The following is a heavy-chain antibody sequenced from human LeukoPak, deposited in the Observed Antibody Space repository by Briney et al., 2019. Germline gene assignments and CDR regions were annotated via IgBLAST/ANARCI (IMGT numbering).Heavy chain of an antibody. CDR3: ATSNDAKIAPFDH. V-gene: IGHV4-4*09. D-gene: IGHD2-21*01. Sequence: PSETLSLTCTVSGVSMSAYPWSWVRQSPEKGLEWIGCINTKGETSYNPSLKSRVTTSVDTSKSQFSLRLTSVTAADTAVYYCATSNDAKIAPFDHWGQGAPVTVSS. CDR1: GVSMSAYP. J-gene: IGHJ4*02. CDR2: INTKGET.